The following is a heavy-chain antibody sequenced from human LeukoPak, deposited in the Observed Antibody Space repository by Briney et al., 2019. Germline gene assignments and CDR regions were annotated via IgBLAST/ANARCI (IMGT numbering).Heavy chain of an antibody. CDR2: INNDGSFT. Sequence: GGSLRLSCAASGFTFSSYWMHWFRQPPGKGLVWVSRINNDGSFTTYADSVKGRFTISRDNAKNTLYLQMNSLRAEDTAVYYCASTLRSSEFDPWGQGTLVTVSS. V-gene: IGHV3-74*01. J-gene: IGHJ5*02. CDR1: GFTFSSYW. D-gene: IGHD2-15*01. CDR3: ASTLRSSEFDP.